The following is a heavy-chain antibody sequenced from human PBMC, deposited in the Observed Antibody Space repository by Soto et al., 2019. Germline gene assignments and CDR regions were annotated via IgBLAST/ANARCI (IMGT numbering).Heavy chain of an antibody. D-gene: IGHD6-19*01. CDR1: GFTFDDYA. J-gene: IGHJ4*02. CDR2: ISWNSGSI. CDR3: AKDSSSSGWYYFDY. V-gene: IGHV3-9*01. Sequence: EVQLVESGGGLAQPGRSLRLSCAASGFTFDDYAMHWVRQAPGKGLEWVSGISWNSGSIGYADSVKGRFTISRDNAKNSLYLQMNSLRAEDTALYYCAKDSSSSGWYYFDYWGQGTLVTVSS.